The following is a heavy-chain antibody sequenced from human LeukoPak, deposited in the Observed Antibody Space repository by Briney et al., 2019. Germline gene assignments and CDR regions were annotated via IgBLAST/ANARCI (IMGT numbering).Heavy chain of an antibody. J-gene: IGHJ4*02. D-gene: IGHD1-26*01. V-gene: IGHV3-30*18. CDR2: ISYDGSNK. CDR1: GFTFSSYG. Sequence: GGSLRLSCAASGFTFSSYGMHWVRQAPGKGLEWVAVISYDGSNKYYADSVKGRFTISRDNSKNTLYLQMNSLRTEDTAVYYCANGLQTSPGWELPQDWGQGTLVTVSS. CDR3: ANGLQTSPGWELPQD.